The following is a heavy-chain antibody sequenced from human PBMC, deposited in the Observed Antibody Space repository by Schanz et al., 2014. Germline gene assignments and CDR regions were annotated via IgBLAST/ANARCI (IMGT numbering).Heavy chain of an antibody. CDR2: TSNDGSFT. J-gene: IGHJ4*02. CDR3: VKGTDAY. V-gene: IGHV3-66*02. Sequence: EVQLGESGGGLVQPGGSLRLSCAASGFTVSNNYMSWVRQPPGKGLEWVSRTSNDGSFTTFADSVKGRFTVSRDNSKNTVYLQMNSLRTEDTAVYYCVKGTDAYWGQGTLVTVSS. CDR1: GFTVSNNY.